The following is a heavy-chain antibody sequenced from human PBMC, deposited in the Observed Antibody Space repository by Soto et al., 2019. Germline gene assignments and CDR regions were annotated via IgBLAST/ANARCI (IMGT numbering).Heavy chain of an antibody. CDR1: GGTFSSYT. J-gene: IGHJ4*02. D-gene: IGHD2-21*01. CDR3: ARDRDPSFQIHDY. V-gene: IGHV1-69*04. CDR2: IIPILGIA. Sequence: TPRASVKVSCKASGGTFSSYTISWVRQAPGQGLEWMGRIIPILGIANYAQKFQGRVTITADKSTSTAYMELSSLRSEDTVVYYCARDRDPSFQIHDYWGQGTLVTVSS.